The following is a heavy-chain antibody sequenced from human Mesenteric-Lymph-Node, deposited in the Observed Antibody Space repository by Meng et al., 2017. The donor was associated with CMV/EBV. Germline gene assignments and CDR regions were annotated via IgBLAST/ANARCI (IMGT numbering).Heavy chain of an antibody. Sequence: SETLSLTCAVSGGSISGSRYYWGWIRQSPGKGLEWIASIYYNSGSIYYNSSLRSRVTVSLDTSKNQFSLRLSSVTAADTAVYYCARDIGRNYDLVSDDVWGQGTTVTVSS. D-gene: IGHD3-3*01. CDR2: IYYNSGSI. V-gene: IGHV4-39*07. CDR3: ARDIGRNYDLVSDDV. CDR1: GGSISGSRYY. J-gene: IGHJ6*02.